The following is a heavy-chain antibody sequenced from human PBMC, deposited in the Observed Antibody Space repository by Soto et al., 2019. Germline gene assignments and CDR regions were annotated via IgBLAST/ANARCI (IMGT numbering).Heavy chain of an antibody. J-gene: IGHJ6*03. CDR1: GFTFDDYA. D-gene: IGHD6-6*01. CDR2: ISWNSGSI. Sequence: GGSLRLSCAASGFTFDDYAMHWVRQAPGKGLEWVSGISWNSGSIGYADSVKGRFTISRDNAKNSLYLQMNSLRAEDTALYYCAKDGAVSECVRPPYYYYMDVWGKGTTVTVSS. CDR3: AKDGAVSECVRPPYYYYMDV. V-gene: IGHV3-9*01.